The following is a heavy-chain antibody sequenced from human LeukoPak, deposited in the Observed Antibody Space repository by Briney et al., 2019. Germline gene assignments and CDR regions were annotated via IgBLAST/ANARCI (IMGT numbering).Heavy chain of an antibody. CDR1: GGPISRFY. D-gene: IGHD6-13*01. J-gene: IGHJ4*02. CDR3: ARHVKQQLVVYYFDY. V-gene: IGHV4-59*08. Sequence: SETLSLTCTVSGGPISRFYGIGIRQPPGKGVEGIGYIYYSGSTNYTPSLKSRVTISVVTSKNQFSLKLSSVTAADPGVYYCARHVKQQLVVYYFDYWGQGTLVTVSS. CDR2: IYYSGST.